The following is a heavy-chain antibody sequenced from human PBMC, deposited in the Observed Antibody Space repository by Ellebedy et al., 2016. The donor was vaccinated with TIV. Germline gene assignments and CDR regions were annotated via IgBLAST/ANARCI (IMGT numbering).Heavy chain of an antibody. V-gene: IGHV4-59*01. CDR2: VYDIGNSGST. D-gene: IGHD3-16*01. CDR1: DGSISRYY. CDR3: AGADTTLITSDAFDV. Sequence: MPGGSLRLSCTVSDGSISRYYWNWIRQSPGKGLEWIGYVYDIGNSGSTNYNPSLKSRVTMSVDTSKNQFSLKLSSVTAADTAVYYCAGADTTLITSDAFDVWGQGTMVTVS. J-gene: IGHJ3*01.